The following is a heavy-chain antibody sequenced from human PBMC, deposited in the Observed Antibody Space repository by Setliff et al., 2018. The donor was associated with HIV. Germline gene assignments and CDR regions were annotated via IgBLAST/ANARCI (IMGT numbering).Heavy chain of an antibody. CDR2: INAGNGNR. CDR1: GYTFKSYD. D-gene: IGHD4-4*01. CDR3: ARDPRGNGYYFYSYMDV. V-gene: IGHV1-3*01. J-gene: IGHJ6*03. Sequence: ASVKVSCKTSGYTFKSYDINWVRQAPGQRPEWMARINAGNGNREYSPKFQGRVTITADTSASTMYMELSSLRSEDTAVYYCARDPRGNGYYFYSYMDVWGKGTSVTVSS.